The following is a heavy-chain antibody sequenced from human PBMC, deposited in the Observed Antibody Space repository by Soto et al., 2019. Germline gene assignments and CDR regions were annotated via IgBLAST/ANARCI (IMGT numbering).Heavy chain of an antibody. J-gene: IGHJ4*02. Sequence: GGSLRLSCAASGFTFSSHAMSWVRQAPGKGLEWVSAISGSGGGTYYADSVEGRFTISRDNSKNTLYLQMNSLRAEDTAVYYCAKVPATVTTYYLDDWGQGTLVTVSS. CDR1: GFTFSSHA. CDR3: AKVPATVTTYYLDD. D-gene: IGHD4-17*01. V-gene: IGHV3-23*01. CDR2: ISGSGGGT.